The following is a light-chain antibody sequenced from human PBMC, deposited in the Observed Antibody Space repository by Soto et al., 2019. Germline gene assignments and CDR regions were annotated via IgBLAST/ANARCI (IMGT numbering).Light chain of an antibody. CDR3: QPSYSTPPA. CDR1: QSISSY. CDR2: AAS. V-gene: IGKV1-39*01. Sequence: DIQMTQSPSSLSASVGDRVNITCRASQSISSYLNWYQQKPGKAPKLLIYAASSLQSGVPSRFSGSGSGTDFTLTISSLQPEDFATYYCQPSYSTPPAFGQGTKVEIK. J-gene: IGKJ1*01.